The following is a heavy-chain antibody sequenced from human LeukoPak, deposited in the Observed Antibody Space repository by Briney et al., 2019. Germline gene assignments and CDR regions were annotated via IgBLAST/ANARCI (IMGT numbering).Heavy chain of an antibody. CDR1: GFTFSSYG. CDR3: AKVEGSGWYEVLDY. CDR2: IWYDGSNK. Sequence: GKSLRLSCAASGFTFSSYGMHWVRQAPGKGLEWVAVIWYDGSNKYCADSVKGRFIISRDNSKNTLHLQMNSLRAEDTAVYYCAKVEGSGWYEVLDYWGQGTLVTVSA. D-gene: IGHD6-19*01. J-gene: IGHJ4*02. V-gene: IGHV3-33*03.